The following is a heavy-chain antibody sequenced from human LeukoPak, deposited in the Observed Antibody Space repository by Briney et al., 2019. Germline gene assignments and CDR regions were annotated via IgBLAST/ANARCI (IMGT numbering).Heavy chain of an antibody. CDR1: GGSISSYY. J-gene: IGHJ3*02. CDR2: IYYSGST. D-gene: IGHD3-10*01. CDR3: ARSSGGLWSAGAFDI. V-gene: IGHV4-59*08. Sequence: SETLSLTCTVSGGSISSYYWSWIRQPPGKGLEWSGYIYYSGSTNYNPSLKSRVTISVDTSKNQFSLKLSSVTAADTAVYYCARSSGGLWSAGAFDIWGQGTMVTVSS.